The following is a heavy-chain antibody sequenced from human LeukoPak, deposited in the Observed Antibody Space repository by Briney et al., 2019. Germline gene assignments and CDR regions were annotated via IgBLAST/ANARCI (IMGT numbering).Heavy chain of an antibody. V-gene: IGHV3-53*01. D-gene: IGHD5-18*01. CDR1: GFTVSSNY. CDR2: IYSDGRI. CDR3: ARESGYSYGLAGFFDY. J-gene: IGHJ4*02. Sequence: PGGSLRLSCAASGFTVSSNYMSWVRQSPGKGLEWVSVIYSDGRIQSADSVKGRFTISRDDSKSTMYLQMNSLRAEDTAVYYCARESGYSYGLAGFFDYWGQGTLVTVSS.